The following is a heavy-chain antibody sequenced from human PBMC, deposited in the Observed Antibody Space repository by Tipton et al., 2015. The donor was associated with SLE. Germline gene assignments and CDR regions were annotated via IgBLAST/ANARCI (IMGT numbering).Heavy chain of an antibody. V-gene: IGHV3-21*01. Sequence: SLRLSCAASGFSFSTSAMTWVRQAPGKGLEWVSSITTSSNYRYYAESLKGRFTISRDNAKNSLYLQMNNLRAEDTAVYYCVPRQVDFDHWGQGSLVTVSS. CDR3: VPRQVDFDH. D-gene: IGHD2-15*01. CDR1: GFSFSTSA. J-gene: IGHJ4*02. CDR2: ITTSSNYR.